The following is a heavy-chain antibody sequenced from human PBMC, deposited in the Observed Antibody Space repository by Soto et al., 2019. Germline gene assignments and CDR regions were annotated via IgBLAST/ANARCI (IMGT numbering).Heavy chain of an antibody. V-gene: IGHV2-5*08. CDR2: IYWDDDK. J-gene: IGHJ6*02. D-gene: IGHD6-19*01. CDR3: AHIAPPIAVAGIGYYYGMDV. CDR1: GFSLSTSGMC. Sequence: SGPTLVNPTQTLTLTCTFSGFSLSTSGMCVSWIRQPPGKALEWLALIYWDDDKRYSPSLKSRLTITKDTSKNQVVLTMTNMDPVDTATYYCAHIAPPIAVAGIGYYYGMDVWGQGTTVTVSS.